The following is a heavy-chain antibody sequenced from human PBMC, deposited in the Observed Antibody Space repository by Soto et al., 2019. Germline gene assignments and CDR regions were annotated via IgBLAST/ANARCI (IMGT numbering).Heavy chain of an antibody. CDR1: GFTFSSYA. V-gene: IGHV3-30-3*02. Sequence: GGSLRLSCAASGFTFSSYAMHWVRQAPGKGLEWVAVISYDGSNKYYADSVKGRFTISRDNSKNTLYLQMNSLRAEDTAVYYCAKSYDFWSGYVYYGMDVWGQGTTVTVSS. D-gene: IGHD3-3*01. CDR3: AKSYDFWSGYVYYGMDV. CDR2: ISYDGSNK. J-gene: IGHJ6*02.